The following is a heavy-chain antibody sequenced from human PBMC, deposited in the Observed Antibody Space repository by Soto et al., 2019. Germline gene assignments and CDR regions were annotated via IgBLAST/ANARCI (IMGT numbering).Heavy chain of an antibody. D-gene: IGHD4-17*01. V-gene: IGHV4-39*07. CDR3: ARVLYGDYTPYYFDY. Sequence: SETLSLTCTVSGGSISSSSSYWGWIRQPPGKGLEWVGSIYYLGNTYYNPSLGGRVSISVDPSKNQFSLKLSSVTAADTAVYYCARVLYGDYTPYYFDYWGQGTLVTVSS. J-gene: IGHJ4*02. CDR1: GGSISSSSSY. CDR2: IYYLGNT.